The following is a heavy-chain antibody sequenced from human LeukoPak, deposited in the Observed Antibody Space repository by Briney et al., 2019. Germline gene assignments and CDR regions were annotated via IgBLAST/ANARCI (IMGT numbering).Heavy chain of an antibody. Sequence: PGGSLRLSCAASGFTFDDYAMHWVRQAPGKGLEWVSGISWNSGSIGYADSVKGRFTISRDNAKNSLYLQMNSLRAEDTALYYCAKASTPVAVPAGGSNFDYWGQGTLVTVSS. J-gene: IGHJ4*02. CDR3: AKASTPVAVPAGGSNFDY. V-gene: IGHV3-9*01. D-gene: IGHD2-2*01. CDR2: ISWNSGSI. CDR1: GFTFDDYA.